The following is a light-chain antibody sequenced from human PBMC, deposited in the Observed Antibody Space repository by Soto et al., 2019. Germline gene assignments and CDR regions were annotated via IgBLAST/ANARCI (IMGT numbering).Light chain of an antibody. Sequence: QPVLTQPPSMSGTPGQRVTISCSGSSSNIADNTLNWYQQLPGTAPKLLIYNDNDRPSGVPDRFSGSESGTSASLAISGLQSEDEADYYCATWDVNLNGRVFGGGTKLTVL. CDR3: ATWDVNLNGRV. CDR1: SSNIADNT. CDR2: NDN. V-gene: IGLV1-44*01. J-gene: IGLJ3*02.